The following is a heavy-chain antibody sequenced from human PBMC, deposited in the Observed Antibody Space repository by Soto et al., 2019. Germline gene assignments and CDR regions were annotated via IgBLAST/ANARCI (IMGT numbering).Heavy chain of an antibody. CDR2: FDPEDGET. CDR3: ATGPGYSSGYNWFDP. V-gene: IGHV1-24*01. CDR1: GYTLTELS. Sequence: ASVKVSCKVSGYTLTELSMHWVRLAPGKGREWMGGFDPEDGETIYAQKFQGRVTMTEDTSTDTAYMELSSLRSEDTAVYYCATGPGYSSGYNWFDPWGQGTLVTVSS. D-gene: IGHD6-19*01. J-gene: IGHJ5*02.